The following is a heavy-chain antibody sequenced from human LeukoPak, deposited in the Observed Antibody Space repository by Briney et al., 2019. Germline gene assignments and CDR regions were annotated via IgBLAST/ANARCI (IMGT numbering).Heavy chain of an antibody. CDR3: ASLGLIAAAGLDY. Sequence: GASVKVSCKASGGTFSSYAISWVRQAPGQGLEWMGGIIPIFGTANYAQKFQGRVTITTDESTSTAYMELSSLRSEDTAVYYCASLGLIAAAGLDYWGQGTLVTVSS. CDR1: GGTFSSYA. CDR2: IIPIFGTA. J-gene: IGHJ4*02. V-gene: IGHV1-69*05. D-gene: IGHD6-13*01.